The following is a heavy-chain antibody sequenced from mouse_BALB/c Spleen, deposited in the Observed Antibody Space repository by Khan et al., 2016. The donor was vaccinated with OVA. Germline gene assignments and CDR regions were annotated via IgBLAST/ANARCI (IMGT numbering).Heavy chain of an antibody. CDR1: GYIFTNYV. D-gene: IGHD4-1*01. CDR3: ARGNWQSYYFDY. Sequence: VQLQQSGPELGKPGASVKMSCKPSGYIFTNYVLHWVKQKPGQGLEWIGYINPYNGGTKYNEKFKGKATLASDKSSITAYLELSSLTSEDSAVYYCARGNWQSYYFDYGGQGTTLTLSS. J-gene: IGHJ2*01. CDR2: INPYNGGT. V-gene: IGHV1S136*01.